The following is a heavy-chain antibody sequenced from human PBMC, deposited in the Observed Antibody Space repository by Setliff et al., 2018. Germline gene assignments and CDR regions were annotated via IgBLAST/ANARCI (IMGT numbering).Heavy chain of an antibody. CDR3: AREGVDIRSSTDYRYYMDV. Sequence: VASVKVSCKASGGTFRSYGISWVRQAPGQGLEWMGGTIPMFGSANYAQKFQGRVTIITDEFTGTAYMELSSLRTEDTAVYYCAREGVDIRSSTDYRYYMDVWG. CDR1: GGTFRSYG. D-gene: IGHD5-12*01. CDR2: TIPMFGSA. V-gene: IGHV1-69*05. J-gene: IGHJ6*03.